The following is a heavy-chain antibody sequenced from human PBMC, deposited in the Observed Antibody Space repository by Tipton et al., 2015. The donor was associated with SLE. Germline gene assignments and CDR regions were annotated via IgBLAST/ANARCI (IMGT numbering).Heavy chain of an antibody. CDR3: ATGDLVYYYQGMDV. J-gene: IGHJ6*02. Sequence: TLSLTCTVSGASIGSYYWHWIRQPPGKGLEWIGYGYHSGSADYNPSLKSRVIMSVDKSKNQFSLKLRSVTAADTAVYYCATGDLVYYYQGMDVWGQGTTVTVSS. D-gene: IGHD2-21*01. CDR1: GASIGSYY. CDR2: GYHSGSA. V-gene: IGHV4-59*12.